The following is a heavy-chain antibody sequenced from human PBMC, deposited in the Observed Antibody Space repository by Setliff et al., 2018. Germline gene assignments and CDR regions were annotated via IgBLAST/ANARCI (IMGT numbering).Heavy chain of an antibody. Sequence: PSETLSLTCSVSGDSINPYYWTWIRQPPGKGLEWIGFIYYSGATTYNPSLKSRVTISVDTSKNQFSLKLSSVTAADTAVYYCARQPYSTTYYYYYYYMDVWGKGTTVTVSS. J-gene: IGHJ6*03. CDR2: IYYSGAT. V-gene: IGHV4-59*08. CDR3: ARQPYSTTYYYYYYYMDV. CDR1: GDSINPYY. D-gene: IGHD6-13*01.